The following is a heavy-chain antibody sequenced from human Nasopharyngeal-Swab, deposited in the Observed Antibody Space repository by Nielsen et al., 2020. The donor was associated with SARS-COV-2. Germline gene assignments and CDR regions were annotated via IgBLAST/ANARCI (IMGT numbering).Heavy chain of an antibody. J-gene: IGHJ6*02. CDR1: GFTFSSYG. Sequence: GEFLKISCAASGFTFSSYGMHWVRQAPGKGLEWVAVIWYDGSNKYYADSVKGRFTISRDNSKNTLYLQMNSLRAEDTAVYYCARDEGYSSSWYYYYYYGMDVWGQGTTVTVSS. D-gene: IGHD6-13*01. V-gene: IGHV3-33*01. CDR3: ARDEGYSSSWYYYYYYGMDV. CDR2: IWYDGSNK.